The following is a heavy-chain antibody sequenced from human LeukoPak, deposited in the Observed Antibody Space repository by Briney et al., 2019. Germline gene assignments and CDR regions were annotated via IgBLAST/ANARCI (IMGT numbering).Heavy chain of an antibody. Sequence: GESLQISCKGSGYTFPNYWIGWLRQMPGNGLEWMGIIYPGDSDTRYSPSFQGQVTMSADKSISTAYLQWSSLKASDTAMYYCARGSTNAFDIWGQGTLVTVSS. D-gene: IGHD3-10*01. CDR1: GYTFPNYW. J-gene: IGHJ3*02. V-gene: IGHV5-51*01. CDR3: ARGSTNAFDI. CDR2: IYPGDSDT.